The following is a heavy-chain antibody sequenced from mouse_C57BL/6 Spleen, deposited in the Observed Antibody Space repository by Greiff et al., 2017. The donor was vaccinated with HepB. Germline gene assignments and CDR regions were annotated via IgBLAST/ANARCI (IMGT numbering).Heavy chain of an antibody. D-gene: IGHD2-4*01. CDR2: IYPGDGDT. CDR3: ARSDYDYWYFDV. Sequence: QVQLQQSGPELVKPGASVKISCKASGYSFSSSWMNWVKQRPGKGLEWIGRIYPGDGDTNYNGKFKGKATLTADKSSSTAYMQLSSLTSEDSAVCFCARSDYDYWYFDVWGTGTTVTVSS. CDR1: GYSFSSSW. J-gene: IGHJ1*03. V-gene: IGHV1-82*01.